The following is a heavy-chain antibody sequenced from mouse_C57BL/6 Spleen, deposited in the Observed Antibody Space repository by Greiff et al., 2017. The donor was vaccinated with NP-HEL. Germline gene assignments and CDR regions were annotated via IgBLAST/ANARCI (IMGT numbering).Heavy chain of an antibody. Sequence: QVQLQQPGAELVRPGTSVKLSCKASGYTFTSYWMHWVKQRPGQGLEWIGVIDPSDSYTNYNQKFKGKATLTVDTSSSTAYMQLSSLTSEDSAVYYCARPRSGYFDVWGTGTTVTVSS. CDR1: GYTFTSYW. D-gene: IGHD1-1*01. CDR2: IDPSDSYT. J-gene: IGHJ1*03. V-gene: IGHV1-59*01. CDR3: ARPRSGYFDV.